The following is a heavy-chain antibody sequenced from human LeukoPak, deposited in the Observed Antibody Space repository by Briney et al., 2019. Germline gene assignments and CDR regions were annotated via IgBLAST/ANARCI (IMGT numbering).Heavy chain of an antibody. V-gene: IGHV3-66*02. CDR3: ASELWFGELLTSDY. CDR2: IYSGGST. CDR1: GFTVSSNC. Sequence: GGSLRLSCAASGFTVSSNCMSWVRQAPGKGLEWVSVIYSGGSTYYADSVKGRFTISRDNSKNTLYLQMNSLRAEDTAVYYCASELWFGELLTSDYWGQGTLVTVSS. J-gene: IGHJ4*02. D-gene: IGHD3-10*01.